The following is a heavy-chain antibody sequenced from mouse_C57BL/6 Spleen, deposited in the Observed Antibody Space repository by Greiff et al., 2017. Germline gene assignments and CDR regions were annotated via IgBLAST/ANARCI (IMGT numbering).Heavy chain of an antibody. Sequence: QVQLQQSGAELAKPGASVKLSCKASGYTFTSYWMHWVKQRPGQGLEWIGYINPSSGYTKYNQKFKDKATLTAVKSSSTAYMQLSSLTYEDSAVYYCARSDYDYDGFAYWGQGTLVTVSA. V-gene: IGHV1-7*01. J-gene: IGHJ3*01. D-gene: IGHD2-4*01. CDR2: INPSSGYT. CDR1: GYTFTSYW. CDR3: ARSDYDYDGFAY.